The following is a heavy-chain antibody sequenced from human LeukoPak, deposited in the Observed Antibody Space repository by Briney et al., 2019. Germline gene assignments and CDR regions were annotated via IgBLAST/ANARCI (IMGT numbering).Heavy chain of an antibody. D-gene: IGHD6-13*01. CDR3: ARDSRGSSWFFDY. J-gene: IGHJ4*02. Sequence: PGRSLRLSCAASGFTFSSYPMHWVRQAPGKGLEWVSYISSSGRTFYYADSVKGRFTISRDNGKNSLYLQMNSLRVEDTAVYYCARDSRGSSWFFDYWGQGALVTVSS. V-gene: IGHV3-48*01. CDR1: GFTFSSYP. CDR2: ISSSGRTF.